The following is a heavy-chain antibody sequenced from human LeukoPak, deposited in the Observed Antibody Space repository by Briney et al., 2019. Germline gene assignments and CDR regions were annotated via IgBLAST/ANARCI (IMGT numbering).Heavy chain of an antibody. CDR1: GFTFSSYG. CDR2: IWYDGSNK. V-gene: IGHV3-33*01. J-gene: IGHJ4*02. Sequence: GGSLRLSCAASGFTFSSYGMHWVRQAPGKGLEWVAVIWYDGSNKYYADSVKGRFTISRDNSKNTLYLQVSSLRAEDTAVYYCARVVPDYDFWSGYYGGFGDYWGQGTLVTVSS. D-gene: IGHD3-3*01. CDR3: ARVVPDYDFWSGYYGGFGDY.